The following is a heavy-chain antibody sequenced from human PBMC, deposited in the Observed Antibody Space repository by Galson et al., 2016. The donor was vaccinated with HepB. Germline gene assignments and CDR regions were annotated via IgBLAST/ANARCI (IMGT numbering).Heavy chain of an antibody. D-gene: IGHD3-9*01. CDR2: SGSGGPT. Sequence: SLRLSCAASGFTFSSYAMSWVRQAPGKGLEWVSSSGSGGPTYYADSVKGRFTISRDNSKNTLFLQMHSLRADDTAVYYCAKSVLEYDILTGYYRRGADYWGLGTLVTVSS. J-gene: IGHJ4*02. CDR1: GFTFSSYA. CDR3: AKSVLEYDILTGYYRRGADY. V-gene: IGHV3-23*01.